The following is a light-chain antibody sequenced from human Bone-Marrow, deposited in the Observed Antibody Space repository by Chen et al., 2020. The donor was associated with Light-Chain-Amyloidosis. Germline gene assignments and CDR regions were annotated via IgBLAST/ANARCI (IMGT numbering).Light chain of an antibody. CDR1: QTISSNY. CDR3: QQYGTSPLT. Sequence: EIVLTQSPGTLSLSPGEGANLSCRASQTISSNYLTWYQQKFGQAPRLLIYGSSSRATGIPDRFTGSGTGTEFTLTINRLEPEDFAMYYCQQYGTSPLTVGGGTKVEIK. J-gene: IGKJ4*01. CDR2: GSS. V-gene: IGKV3-20*01.